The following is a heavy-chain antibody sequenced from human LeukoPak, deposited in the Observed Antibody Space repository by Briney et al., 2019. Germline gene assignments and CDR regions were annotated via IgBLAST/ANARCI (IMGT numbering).Heavy chain of an antibody. CDR2: ISYDGSNK. D-gene: IGHD3-22*01. V-gene: IGHV3-30*18. CDR1: GFTFSSYG. Sequence: GGSLRLSCAASGFTFSSYGMHWVRQAPGKGLEWVAVISYDGSNKYYADSVKGRFTISRDNSKNTLYLQMNSLRAEDTAVYYCAKKGSYYDSSGYLDYWGQGTLVTVSS. J-gene: IGHJ4*02. CDR3: AKKGSYYDSSGYLDY.